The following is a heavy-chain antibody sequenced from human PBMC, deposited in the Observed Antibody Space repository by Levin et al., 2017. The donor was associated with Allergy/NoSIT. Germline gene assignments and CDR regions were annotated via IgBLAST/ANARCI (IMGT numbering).Heavy chain of an antibody. CDR1: GFSFSSHW. Sequence: LSLTCAASGFSFSSHWMHWVRQAPGKGLMWVSRINGDGSRTSYADSVEGRFTISRDNAKNTLYLQMNSLRVEDTAVYYCAREEYVYGSGNWFDSWGQGTLVTVSS. J-gene: IGHJ5*01. CDR3: AREEYVYGSGNWFDS. CDR2: INGDGSRT. D-gene: IGHD3-10*01. V-gene: IGHV3-74*01.